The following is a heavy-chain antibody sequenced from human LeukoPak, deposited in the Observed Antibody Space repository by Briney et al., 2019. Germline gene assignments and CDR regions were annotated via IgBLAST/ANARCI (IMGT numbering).Heavy chain of an antibody. D-gene: IGHD1-7*01. J-gene: IGHJ5*02. CDR1: GYSISSGYY. CDR3: ARDPGRLELNWFDP. CDR2: IYHSGST. V-gene: IGHV4-38-2*02. Sequence: SETLSLTCTVSGYSISSGYYWGWIRQPPGKGLEWIGSIYHSGSTYYNPSLKSRVTISVDTSKNQFSLKLSSVTAADTAVYYCARDPGRLELNWFDPWGQGTLVTVSS.